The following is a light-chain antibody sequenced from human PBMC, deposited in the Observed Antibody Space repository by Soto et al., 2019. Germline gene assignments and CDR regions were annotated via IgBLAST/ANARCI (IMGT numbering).Light chain of an antibody. Sequence: ALTQPPSVSGSPGQPVTISCTGTSTDFVSYNRVSWYQQPPGTAPKLIIYEASNRPSGVPDRFSGSKSGNTASLTISGLQAADEADYYCSLYTSENTYVFGTGTKVTVL. CDR3: SLYTSENTYV. CDR2: EAS. V-gene: IGLV2-18*01. J-gene: IGLJ1*01. CDR1: STDFVSYNR.